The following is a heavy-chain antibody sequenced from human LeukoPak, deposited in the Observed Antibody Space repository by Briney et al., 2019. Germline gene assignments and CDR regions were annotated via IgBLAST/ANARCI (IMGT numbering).Heavy chain of an antibody. V-gene: IGHV3-7*01. CDR1: GFSFTSYW. Sequence: PGGSLRLSCATSGFSFTSYWMSWVRQAPGKGLEWVSNIRQDGSEKYYVDSVKGRFTISRDNAKNSLYLQMDSLRVDDTAVYYCVRGLQSRAYWGQGTLVTVSS. J-gene: IGHJ4*02. CDR3: VRGLQSRAY. CDR2: IRQDGSEK.